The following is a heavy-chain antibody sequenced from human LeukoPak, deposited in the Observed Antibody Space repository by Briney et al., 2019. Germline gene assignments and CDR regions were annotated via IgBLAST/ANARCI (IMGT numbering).Heavy chain of an antibody. CDR3: ARFPLYGDYYYYYGMDV. J-gene: IGHJ6*02. CDR1: GGSFSGYY. CDR2: INHSGST. D-gene: IGHD4-17*01. V-gene: IGHV4-34*01. Sequence: SETLSLTCAVYGGSFSGYYWSWICQPPGKGLEWIGEINHSGSTNYNPSLKSRVTISVDTSKNQFSLKLSSVTAADTAVYYCARFPLYGDYYYYYGMDVWGQGTTVTVSS.